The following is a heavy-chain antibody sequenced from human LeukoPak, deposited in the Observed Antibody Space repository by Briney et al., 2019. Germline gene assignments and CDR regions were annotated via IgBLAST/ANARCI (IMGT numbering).Heavy chain of an antibody. CDR2: IYYSGST. Sequence: SETLSLTCTVSGGSISSYYWNWIRQPPGKGLEWIGYIYYSGSTNHNPSLKSRVTISVDTSKNQFSLRLSSVTAADTAVYYCARLNVDTTMAHDYWGQGTLVTVSS. D-gene: IGHD5-18*01. CDR3: ARLNVDTTMAHDY. J-gene: IGHJ4*02. CDR1: GGSISSYY. V-gene: IGHV4-59*01.